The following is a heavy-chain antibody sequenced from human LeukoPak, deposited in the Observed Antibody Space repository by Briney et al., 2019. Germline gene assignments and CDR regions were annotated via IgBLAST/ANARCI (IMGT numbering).Heavy chain of an antibody. CDR2: IHHGGAT. D-gene: IGHD2/OR15-2a*01. CDR1: NGSISSGDYY. CDR3: AREGRGYYFGHNWFDP. V-gene: IGHV4-30-2*01. Sequence: SETLSLTCNVSNGSISSGDYYWSWIRQPPGKGLEWIGYIHHGGATYSNPSLQSRATVSADKSKNQFSLKLTSVTAADTAVYYCAREGRGYYFGHNWFDPWGQGILVTVSS. J-gene: IGHJ5*02.